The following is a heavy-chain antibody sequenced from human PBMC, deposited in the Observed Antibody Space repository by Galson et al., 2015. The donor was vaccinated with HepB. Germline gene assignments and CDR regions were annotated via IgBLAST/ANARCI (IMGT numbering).Heavy chain of an antibody. V-gene: IGHV3-66*03. CDR2: ICRNSST. J-gene: IGHJ6*02. Sequence: SLRLSCAASGFTVSSNYMSWVRQAPGKGLEWVSVICRNSSTYSTDSVKGRCTISRDNSRNTLFLQMNRQKTENTAVYYCARDQGDDYLNYYYYVGMDVWGQGTTVTVSS. CDR3: ARDQGDDYLNYYYYVGMDV. CDR1: GFTVSSNY. D-gene: IGHD4-11*01.